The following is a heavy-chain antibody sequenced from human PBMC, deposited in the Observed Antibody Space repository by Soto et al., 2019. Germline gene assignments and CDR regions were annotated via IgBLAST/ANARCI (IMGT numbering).Heavy chain of an antibody. V-gene: IGHV4-34*01. CDR2: INHSGST. J-gene: IGHJ4*02. D-gene: IGHD6-6*01. CDR3: ARTSRFDS. Sequence: ASETLSLTCAVYGGSFRDYYWSWVRQPPGKGLEWIGQINHSGSTNYNPSLKSRVTISVDTPKNQFSLKMSSVTAADTAVYYCARTSRFDSWGQGTLVTVSS. CDR1: GGSFRDYY.